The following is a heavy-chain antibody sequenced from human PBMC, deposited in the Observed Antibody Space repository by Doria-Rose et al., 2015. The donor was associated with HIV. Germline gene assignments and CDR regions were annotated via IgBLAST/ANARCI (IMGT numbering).Heavy chain of an antibody. CDR1: GVSLSSPGMG. J-gene: IGHJ4*02. CDR3: ARIKSSRWYHKYYFDF. V-gene: IGHV2-26*01. Sequence: QITLKVSGPVLVKPTETLTLTCTVSGVSLSSPGMGVSWIRQPPGKALEWLANIFSDDERPYKTSLKSRLTISRGTSKSQVVLTMTDMDPVDTATYYCARIKSSRWYHKYYFDFWGQGTLVIVSA. D-gene: IGHD6-13*01. CDR2: IFSDDER.